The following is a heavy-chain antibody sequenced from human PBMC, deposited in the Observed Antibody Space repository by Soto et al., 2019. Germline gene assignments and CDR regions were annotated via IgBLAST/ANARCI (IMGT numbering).Heavy chain of an antibody. D-gene: IGHD3-9*01. Sequence: QITLKESGPTLVKPTQTLTLTCTFSGFSLSTSGVGVGWIRQPPGKALEWLALIYWDDDKRYSPSLKSRLTITKDTSKNQVVLTMTNMDPVDTATYYCAHTVLRYFGRASWFDPWGQGTLVTVSS. CDR1: GFSLSTSGVG. J-gene: IGHJ5*02. CDR2: IYWDDDK. V-gene: IGHV2-5*02. CDR3: AHTVLRYFGRASWFDP.